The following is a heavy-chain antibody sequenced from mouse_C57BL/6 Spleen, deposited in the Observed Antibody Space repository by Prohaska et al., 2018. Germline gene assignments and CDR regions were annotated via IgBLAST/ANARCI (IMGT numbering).Heavy chain of an antibody. V-gene: IGHV1-66*01. D-gene: IGHD1-1*01. CDR3: AREGLTTVVAPDY. J-gene: IGHJ2*01. CDR1: GYSFTSYY. CDR2: IYPGSGNT. Sequence: QVQLQQSGPELVKPGASVKISCKASGYSFTSYYIHWVKQRPGQGLEWIGWIYPGSGNTKYNEKFKGKATLTADTSSSTTYMQLSSLSSEDSAVYYCAREGLTTVVAPDYWGQGTTLTVSS.